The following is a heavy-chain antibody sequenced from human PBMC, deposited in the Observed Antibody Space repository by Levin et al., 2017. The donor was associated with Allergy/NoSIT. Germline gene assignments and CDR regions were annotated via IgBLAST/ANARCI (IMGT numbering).Heavy chain of an antibody. J-gene: IGHJ5*02. V-gene: IGHV5-10-1*01. CDR3: ARQDIVVVVAAEYNWFDP. CDR2: IDPSDSYT. D-gene: IGHD2-15*01. CDR1: GYSFTSYW. Sequence: GESLKISCKGSGYSFTSYWISWVRQMPGKGLEWMGRIDPSDSYTNYSPSFQGHVTISADKSISTAYLQWSSLKASDTAMYYCARQDIVVVVAAEYNWFDPWGQGTLVTVSS.